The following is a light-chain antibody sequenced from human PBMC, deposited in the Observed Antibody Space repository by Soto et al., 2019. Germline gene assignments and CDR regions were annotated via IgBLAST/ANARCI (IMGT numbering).Light chain of an antibody. J-gene: IGKJ4*01. V-gene: IGKV1-17*03. CDR3: LQHISYPLT. CDR1: QAIGTS. Sequence: DIQMTQSPSAMSASVGDRVTITCRASQAIGTSLAWFQQIPGKLPKRLIYTASTLQTGVPARFSSSGSGTEFTLTISSLQPEDFATYYCLQHISYPLTFGGGTKVEIK. CDR2: TAS.